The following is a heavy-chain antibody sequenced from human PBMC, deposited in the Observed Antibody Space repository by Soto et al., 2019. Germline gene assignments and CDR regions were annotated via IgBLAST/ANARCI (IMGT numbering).Heavy chain of an antibody. V-gene: IGHV3-23*01. CDR3: SKPYYDFWSGYPRTSDY. CDR1: GFTFPNYA. J-gene: IGHJ4*02. D-gene: IGHD3-3*01. CDR2: ISDSGGST. Sequence: GGSLRLSCAASGFTFPNYAMSWVRQAPGEGLEWVSVISDSGGSTDYADSVKGRFTISRDNSKNTLYLQMNTLRAEDTAVYYCSKPYYDFWSGYPRTSDYWGQGTLVTVSS.